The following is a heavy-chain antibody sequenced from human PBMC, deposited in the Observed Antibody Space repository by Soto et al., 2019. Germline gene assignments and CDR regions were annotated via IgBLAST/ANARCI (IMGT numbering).Heavy chain of an antibody. V-gene: IGHV4-4*02. D-gene: IGHD6-13*01. J-gene: IGHJ6*02. CDR3: ARARIAAAGPYYYYYGMDV. CDR1: GGSISSSNW. CDR2: IYHSGST. Sequence: SETLSLTCAVSGGSISSSNWWSWVRQPPGKGLEWIGEIYHSGSTNYNPSLKSRVTISVDKSKNQFSLKLSSVTAADTAVYYCARARIAAAGPYYYYYGMDVWGQGTTVTVSS.